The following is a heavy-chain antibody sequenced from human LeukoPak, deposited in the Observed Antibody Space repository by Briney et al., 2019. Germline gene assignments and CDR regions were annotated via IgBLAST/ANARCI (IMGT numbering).Heavy chain of an antibody. D-gene: IGHD6-19*01. Sequence: ASVKDSCKASGYTFTSYGISWVRQAPGQGLEWTGWISAYNGNTNYAQKLQGRVTMTTDTSPSTAYMALRSLRSDDTAVYYCAASSGWYPYYFDYWGQGTLVTVSS. J-gene: IGHJ4*02. CDR3: AASSGWYPYYFDY. V-gene: IGHV1-18*01. CDR2: ISAYNGNT. CDR1: GYTFTSYG.